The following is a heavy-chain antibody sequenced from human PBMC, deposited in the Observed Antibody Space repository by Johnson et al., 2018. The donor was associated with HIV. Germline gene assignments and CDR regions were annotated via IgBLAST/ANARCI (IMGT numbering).Heavy chain of an antibody. V-gene: IGHV3-23*04. CDR2: ISGSGGST. D-gene: IGHD1-20*01. CDR3: ARSYNWNDGLDACDI. Sequence: MLLVESGGGLVQPGGSLRLSCAASGFTFSSYAMSWVRQAPGKGLEWVSAISGSGGSTYYADSVKGRFTISRDNSKNTLNLQMNNLRAEDTAVYYCARSYNWNDGLDACDIWGQGTMVTVSS. J-gene: IGHJ3*02. CDR1: GFTFSSYA.